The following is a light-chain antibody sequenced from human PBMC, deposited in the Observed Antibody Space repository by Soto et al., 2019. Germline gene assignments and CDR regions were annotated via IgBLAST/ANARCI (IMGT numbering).Light chain of an antibody. CDR1: QSVNKC. CDR2: DGS. J-gene: IGKJ1*01. V-gene: IGKV1-5*01. Sequence: DIPMTQSPSTLSASVGDRVTIPCRASQSVNKCLAWFQQKPGKVPKLLIFDGSSLEARVPSRFGGGGSGTEFTITIIGLQHADFVTHYCQQYNSYYPWTFGPGTKVDIK. CDR3: QQYNSYYPWT.